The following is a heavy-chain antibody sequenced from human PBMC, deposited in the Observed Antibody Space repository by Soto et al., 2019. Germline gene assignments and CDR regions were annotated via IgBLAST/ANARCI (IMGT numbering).Heavy chain of an antibody. Sequence: EVQLLESGGCLVQPGGSLRLSCAASGFTFSNYAMNWVSQAPGKGLEWVSTISSSSGSTYYADSVKGRFTISRDNSKNFLYLQKNSLRGDDTAVYYCAKGGSERYSGQHSDYWGQGTLVTISS. D-gene: IGHD5-12*01. V-gene: IGHV3-23*01. CDR3: AKGGSERYSGQHSDY. CDR2: ISSSSGST. CDR1: GFTFSNYA. J-gene: IGHJ4*02.